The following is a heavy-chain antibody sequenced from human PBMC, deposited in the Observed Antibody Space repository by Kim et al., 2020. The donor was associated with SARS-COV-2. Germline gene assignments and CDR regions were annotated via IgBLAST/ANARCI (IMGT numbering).Heavy chain of an antibody. CDR2: INHSGST. CDR3: ARERVQGYSSSWYGSGLYYYYGMDV. D-gene: IGHD6-13*01. CDR1: GGSFSGYY. J-gene: IGHJ6*02. V-gene: IGHV4-34*01. Sequence: SETLSLTCAVYGGSFSGYYWSWIRQPPGKGLEWIGEINHSGSTNYNPSLKSRVTISVDTSKNQFSLKLSSVTAADTAVYYCARERVQGYSSSWYGSGLYYYYGMDVCGQGTTVTVSS.